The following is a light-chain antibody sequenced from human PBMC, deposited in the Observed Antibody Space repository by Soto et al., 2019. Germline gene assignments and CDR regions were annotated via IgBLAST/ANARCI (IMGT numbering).Light chain of an antibody. CDR1: SSDIGRYNY. Sequence: QSALTQPASVSGSPGQSITISCTGTSSDIGRYNYVAWFQQHPGKAPKLIIFDVSNRPPGVSSRFSGSKSGNTASLTISGLQAEDKADYYCSSYTSSNTGVFGGGTKLTVL. J-gene: IGLJ3*02. CDR2: DVS. CDR3: SSYTSSNTGV. V-gene: IGLV2-14*03.